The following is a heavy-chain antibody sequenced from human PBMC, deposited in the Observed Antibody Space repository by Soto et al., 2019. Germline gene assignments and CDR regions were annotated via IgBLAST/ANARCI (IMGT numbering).Heavy chain of an antibody. J-gene: IGHJ6*02. Sequence: QLQLQESGPGLVKPSETLSLTCTVSGGSISSSSYYWGWIRQPPGKGLEWIGSIFYRGSTYYNPSLKSRVTISVDTSKNQFSLKLSSVTAADTAVYYCARHLTYCSAGSCYSDFPYYGMDVWGQGTTVTVSS. CDR1: GGSISSSSYY. D-gene: IGHD2-15*01. V-gene: IGHV4-39*01. CDR2: IFYRGST. CDR3: ARHLTYCSAGSCYSDFPYYGMDV.